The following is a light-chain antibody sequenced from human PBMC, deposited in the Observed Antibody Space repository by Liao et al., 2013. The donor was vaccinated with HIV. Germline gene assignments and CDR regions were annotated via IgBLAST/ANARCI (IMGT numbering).Light chain of an antibody. CDR1: ALPKKY. V-gene: IGLV3-16*01. J-gene: IGLJ3*02. CDR2: KDS. Sequence: SYELTQPPSVSVSLGQMARITCSREALPKKYAYWFQQKPGQFPVVVIYKDSERPSGIPERFSGSSSGTTVTLTISGVQAEDEADYYCQSADSSGTLVFGGGTKLTVL. CDR3: QSADSSGTLV.